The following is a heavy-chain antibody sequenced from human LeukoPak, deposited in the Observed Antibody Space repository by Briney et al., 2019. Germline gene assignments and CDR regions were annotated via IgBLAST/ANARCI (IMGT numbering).Heavy chain of an antibody. D-gene: IGHD5-18*01. CDR3: ARAGYSYGTGYYFDY. CDR1: GGSISSYY. CDR2: IYYTGAT. V-gene: IGHV4-59*01. Sequence: SETLSLTCTVSGGSISSYYWSWIRLPPGKGLEWIGYIYYTGATYYNPSLKSRVTISLDTSKNQFSLKLSSVTAADAGVYYCARAGYSYGTGYYFDYWGQGALVTVSS. J-gene: IGHJ4*02.